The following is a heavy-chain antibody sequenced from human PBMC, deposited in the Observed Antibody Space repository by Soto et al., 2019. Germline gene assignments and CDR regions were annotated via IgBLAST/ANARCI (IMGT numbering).Heavy chain of an antibody. V-gene: IGHV3-53*01. CDR2: IYSGGST. Sequence: EVQLVESGGGLIQPGGSLRLSCAASGFTVSSNYMSWVRQAPGKGLEWVSVIYSGGSTYYADSVKGRFTISRDNFKNTLYLQMNSLRAEDTAVYYCARNYYDSGGGFDYWGQGTLVTVSS. CDR3: ARNYYDSGGGFDY. D-gene: IGHD3-22*01. CDR1: GFTVSSNY. J-gene: IGHJ4*02.